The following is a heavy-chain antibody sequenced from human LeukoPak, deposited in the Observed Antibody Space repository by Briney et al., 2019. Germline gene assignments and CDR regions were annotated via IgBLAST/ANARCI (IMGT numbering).Heavy chain of an antibody. J-gene: IGHJ4*02. D-gene: IGHD2-21*01. Sequence: SETLSLTCTVSGYSISSGYYWGWIRQPPGKGLEWIGYIYYSGSTNYNPSLKSRVTISVDTSKNQFSLKLSSVTAADTAVYYCARGVVIAPQTFDYWGQGTLVTVSS. CDR3: ARGVVIAPQTFDY. CDR2: IYYSGST. V-gene: IGHV4-38-2*02. CDR1: GYSISSGYY.